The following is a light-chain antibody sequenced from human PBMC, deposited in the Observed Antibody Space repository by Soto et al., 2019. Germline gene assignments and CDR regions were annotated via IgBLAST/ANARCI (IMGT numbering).Light chain of an antibody. Sequence: QSVLTHPASVSGSPGQSITISCTGTSSDVGSYNLVSWYQQYPGEAPKFMIYEVSKRPSGVSNRFSVSKSGTTDSLTISGLQAEDEADHYCCSYGGSSTYVFGTGTKVTVL. CDR2: EVS. CDR1: SSDVGSYNL. J-gene: IGLJ1*01. V-gene: IGLV2-23*02. CDR3: CSYGGSSTYV.